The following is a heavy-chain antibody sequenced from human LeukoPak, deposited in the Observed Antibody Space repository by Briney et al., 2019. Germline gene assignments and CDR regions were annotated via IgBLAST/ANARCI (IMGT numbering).Heavy chain of an antibody. CDR3: ARLTYDSSGYFESYFDY. D-gene: IGHD3-22*01. CDR2: IYYSGST. CDR1: GDSISSSSYY. Sequence: PSETLSLTCTVSGDSISSSSYYWGWIRQPPGKGLEWIGSIYYSGSTYYNPSLKSRVTISVDTSKNQFSLKLSSVTAADTAVYYCARLTYDSSGYFESYFDYWGQGTLVTVSS. V-gene: IGHV4-39*07. J-gene: IGHJ4*02.